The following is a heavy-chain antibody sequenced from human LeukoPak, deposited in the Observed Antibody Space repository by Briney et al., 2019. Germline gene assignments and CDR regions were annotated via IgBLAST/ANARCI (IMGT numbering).Heavy chain of an antibody. CDR1: GYIFTSYG. CDR2: ISAYNGST. V-gene: IGHV1-18*01. Sequence: ASVKVSCKASGYIFTSYGISWVRRAPGQGLEWMGWISAYNGSTNYAQKLQGRVTMTTDTSTSTAYMELRSLRSDDTAVYYCARDPALGYTSGWYNWFDPWGQGTLVTVSS. CDR3: ARDPALGYTSGWYNWFDP. J-gene: IGHJ5*02. D-gene: IGHD6-19*01.